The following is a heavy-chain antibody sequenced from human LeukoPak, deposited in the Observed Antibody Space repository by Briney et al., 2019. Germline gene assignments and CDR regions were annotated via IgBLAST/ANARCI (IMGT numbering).Heavy chain of an antibody. CDR1: GFTFSSYS. D-gene: IGHD6-13*01. CDR3: AREGSSSMGDWFDR. CDR2: ISSSSSYI. J-gene: IGHJ5*02. Sequence: PGGSLRLSCAASGFTFSSYSMHWVRQAPGKGLEWVSSISSSSSYIYYADSVKGRFTISRDNAKNSLYLQMNSLRAEDTAVYYCAREGSSSMGDWFDRWGQGTLVTVSS. V-gene: IGHV3-21*01.